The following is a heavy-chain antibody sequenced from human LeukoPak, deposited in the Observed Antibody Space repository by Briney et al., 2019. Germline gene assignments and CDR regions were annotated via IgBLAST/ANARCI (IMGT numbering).Heavy chain of an antibody. Sequence: ASVKVSCKASGYTFTDYYIHWVRQAPGQGLEWMGWINPSSGGTNYAQKSQGRVTMTRDTSISTAYMEVSSLRSDDAAVYYCARTVTTRNGYWGQGTLVTVSS. CDR1: GYTFTDYY. CDR2: INPSSGGT. V-gene: IGHV1-2*02. CDR3: ARTVTTRNGY. J-gene: IGHJ4*02. D-gene: IGHD4-17*01.